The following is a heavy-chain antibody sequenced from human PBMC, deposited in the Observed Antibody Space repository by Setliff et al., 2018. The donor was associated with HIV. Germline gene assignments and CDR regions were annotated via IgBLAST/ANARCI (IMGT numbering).Heavy chain of an antibody. V-gene: IGHV3-74*03. D-gene: IGHD2-8*02. CDR1: GFTFSPYW. CDR2: INSDGTST. CDR3: AKDAYSTGKPGIS. J-gene: IGHJ4*02. Sequence: GGSLRLSCAASGFTFSPYWMHWVRQAPGKGLVWVSRINSDGTSTTYADSVKGRFTISRDNSKNTLYLEMNSLRVEDTAEYYCAKDAYSTGKPGISWGQGTQVTVSS.